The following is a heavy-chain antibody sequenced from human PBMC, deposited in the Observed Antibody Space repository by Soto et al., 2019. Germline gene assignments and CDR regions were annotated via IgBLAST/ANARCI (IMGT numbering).Heavy chain of an antibody. CDR1: GYTFTSYG. V-gene: IGHV1-18*04. J-gene: IGHJ5*02. CDR3: ARFVAAAGRGGWFDP. D-gene: IGHD6-13*01. Sequence: EASVKVSCKASGYTFTSYGISWVRQAPGQGLEWMGWISAYNGNTNYAQKLQGRVTMTTDTSTSTAYMELRSLRSDDTAVYYCARFVAAAGRGGWFDPWGQGTLVTVSS. CDR2: ISAYNGNT.